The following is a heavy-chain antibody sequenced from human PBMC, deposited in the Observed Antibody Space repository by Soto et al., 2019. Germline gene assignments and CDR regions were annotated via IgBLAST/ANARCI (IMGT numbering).Heavy chain of an antibody. V-gene: IGHV5-51*01. CDR1: GYSFTSYW. D-gene: IGHD5-12*01. Sequence: GESLKISCKGSGYSFTSYWIGWVRQMPGKGLEWMGIIYPGDSDTRYSPSFQGQVTISADKSISTAYLQWSSLKASDTAMYYCATSVEMATTKGDDFDIWGQGTMVTVSS. CDR3: ATSVEMATTKGDDFDI. J-gene: IGHJ3*02. CDR2: IYPGDSDT.